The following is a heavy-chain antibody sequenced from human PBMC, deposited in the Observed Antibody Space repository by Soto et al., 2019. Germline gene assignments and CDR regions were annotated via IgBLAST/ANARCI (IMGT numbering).Heavy chain of an antibody. CDR2: MKPNSGNT. CDR1: GYTFTSYD. CDR3: SKTFYGDNFDY. V-gene: IGHV1-8*01. D-gene: IGHD4-17*01. J-gene: IGHJ4*02. Sequence: QGQLVQSGAEVKKPGASVKVSCKASGYTFTSYDINWVRQATGQGLEWMGWMKPNSGNTGYAQKFQGRVTMTMNTSISTAYVELTSLRSEDTAVQYYSKTFYGDNFDYWGQVTLVTVSS.